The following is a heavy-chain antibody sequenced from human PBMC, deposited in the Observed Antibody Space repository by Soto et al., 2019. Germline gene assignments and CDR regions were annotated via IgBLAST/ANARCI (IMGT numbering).Heavy chain of an antibody. CDR1: GFTVSSNY. Sequence: EVQLVESGGGLIQPGGSLRLSCAASGFTVSSNYMSWVRQAPGKGLEWVSVIYSGGSTYYADSVKGRFTISRDNSKNTLYLQMNSLRAEETAVYYCARYIVAAIYDAFDIWGQGTMVTVSS. D-gene: IGHD5-12*01. J-gene: IGHJ3*02. V-gene: IGHV3-53*01. CDR2: IYSGGST. CDR3: ARYIVAAIYDAFDI.